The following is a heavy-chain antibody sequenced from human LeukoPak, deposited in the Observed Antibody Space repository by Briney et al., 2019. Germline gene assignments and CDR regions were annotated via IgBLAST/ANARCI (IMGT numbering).Heavy chain of an antibody. V-gene: IGHV1-69*13. D-gene: IGHD3-22*01. CDR1: GGTFSSYA. Sequence: ASVKVSCKASGGTFSSYAISWVRQAPGQGLEWMGGIIPISGTASYAQKFQGRVTITADESTSTAYMELSSLRSEDTAVYYCASPYYYDSSGYVGAFDIWGQGTMVTVSS. CDR2: IIPISGTA. J-gene: IGHJ3*02. CDR3: ASPYYYDSSGYVGAFDI.